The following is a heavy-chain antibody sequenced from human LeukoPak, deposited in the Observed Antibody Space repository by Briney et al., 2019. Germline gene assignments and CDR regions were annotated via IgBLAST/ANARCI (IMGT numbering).Heavy chain of an antibody. Sequence: GGSLRLSCAASGFTFSSYAMSWVRQAPGKGLEWVSTISGSGGSTYYADSVKGRFTIPRDNSKNTLYLQMNSLRAEDTAVYYCAKDLRVSGYDLGPPFDYWGQGTLVTVSS. V-gene: IGHV3-23*01. CDR1: GFTFSSYA. J-gene: IGHJ4*02. CDR2: ISGSGGST. D-gene: IGHD5-12*01. CDR3: AKDLRVSGYDLGPPFDY.